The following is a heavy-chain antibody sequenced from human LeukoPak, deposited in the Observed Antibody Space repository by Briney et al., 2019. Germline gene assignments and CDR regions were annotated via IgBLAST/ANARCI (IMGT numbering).Heavy chain of an antibody. Sequence: ASVKVSCKASGYTFTSYYMHWVRQAPGQGLEWMGIINPSGGSTTYAQKFQGRVTMTRDMSTRTLYMELSSLRSEDTAFYYCARVGGYSPRGWFDPWGQGTLVTVSS. D-gene: IGHD5-12*01. CDR1: GYTFTSYY. CDR2: INPSGGST. CDR3: ARVGGYSPRGWFDP. V-gene: IGHV1-46*01. J-gene: IGHJ5*02.